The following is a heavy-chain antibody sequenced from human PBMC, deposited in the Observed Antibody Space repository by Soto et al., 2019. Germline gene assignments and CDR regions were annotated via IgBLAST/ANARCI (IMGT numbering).Heavy chain of an antibody. J-gene: IGHJ6*02. V-gene: IGHV3-33*01. Sequence: GGSLRLSCAASGFTFSSYGMHWVRQAPGKGLEWVAVIWYDRTNKYYADSVKGRFTISRDNSKNTLYLQMNSLRAEDTAVYYCARDSSGDYYRLGGMDVWGQGTTVTVSS. CDR3: ARDSSGDYYRLGGMDV. CDR1: GFTFSSYG. D-gene: IGHD3-22*01. CDR2: IWYDRTNK.